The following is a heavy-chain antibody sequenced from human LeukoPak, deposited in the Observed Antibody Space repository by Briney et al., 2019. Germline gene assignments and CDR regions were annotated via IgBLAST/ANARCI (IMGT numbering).Heavy chain of an antibody. J-gene: IGHJ4*02. CDR1: GFTFRDFS. Sequence: PGGSLRLSCAASGFTFRDFSIDWVRQAPGKGLEWVSSINPTSTSIYYADAVRGRFTISRDNAKSSLYLQMNSLRAEDTAVYYCVIVIRNSDRIVDYYYYNSWGQGTLVTVSS. CDR2: INPTSTSI. V-gene: IGHV3-21*01. CDR3: VIVIRNSDRIVDYYYYNS. D-gene: IGHD3-22*01.